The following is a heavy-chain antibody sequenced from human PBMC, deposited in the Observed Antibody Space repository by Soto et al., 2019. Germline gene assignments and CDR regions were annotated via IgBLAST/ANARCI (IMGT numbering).Heavy chain of an antibody. CDR2: VYYSGST. J-gene: IGHJ4*02. CDR1: GGSIGSYY. V-gene: IGHV4-59*01. CDR3: ARVGPGSGNIEY. Sequence: QVQLQESGPGLVKPSETLSVTCSVSGGSIGSYYWSWIRQSPGKGLEWIGYVYYSGSTNYNRSLKSRVTISVDTSKNQFSLRLRSVSAADTAVYYCARVGPGSGNIEYWGQGALVTVSS. D-gene: IGHD3-10*01.